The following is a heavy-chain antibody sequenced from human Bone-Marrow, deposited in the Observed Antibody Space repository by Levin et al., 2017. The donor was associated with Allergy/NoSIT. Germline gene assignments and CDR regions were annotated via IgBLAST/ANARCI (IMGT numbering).Heavy chain of an antibody. J-gene: IGHJ4*02. CDR3: ARDPSFLGSDH. V-gene: IGHV3-30*09. Sequence: GGSLRLSCTASGFTFNRFAMHWVRQAPGKGLEWVAVISYDGIRQYYQDSVTGRFAISRDNAKNTLSLQMNSLRVEDTGVYYCARDPSFLGSDHWGQGTLVTVSS. D-gene: IGHD7-27*01. CDR1: GFTFNRFA. CDR2: ISYDGIRQ.